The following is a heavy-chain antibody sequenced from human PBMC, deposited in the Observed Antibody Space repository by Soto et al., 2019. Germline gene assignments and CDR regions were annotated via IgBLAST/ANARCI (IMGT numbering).Heavy chain of an antibody. CDR3: ARSRNSDYVPQY. V-gene: IGHV4-30-4*01. CDR1: GGSISSGDYY. J-gene: IGHJ4*02. D-gene: IGHD4-4*01. Sequence: QVQLQESGPGLVKPSQTLSLTCTVSGGSISSGDYYWSWIRQPPGKGLEWIGYIYYSGTTYYSPSLKSRVTISVDTSKNQFSLKLSSVTAADTAVYYCARSRNSDYVPQYWGQGTLVTVSS. CDR2: IYYSGTT.